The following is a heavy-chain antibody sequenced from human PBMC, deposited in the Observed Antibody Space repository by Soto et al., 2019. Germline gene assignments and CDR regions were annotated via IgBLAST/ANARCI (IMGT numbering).Heavy chain of an antibody. J-gene: IGHJ6*02. CDR2: IYHSGST. CDR1: GGSISSGDYY. D-gene: IGHD6-6*01. V-gene: IGHV4-30-4*01. Sequence: SETLSLTCTVSGGSISSGDYYWSWIRQPPGKGLEWIGYIYHSGSTYYNPSLKSRVTISVDTSKNQFSLKLSSVTAADTAVYYCARERPDGARLDPWGQGTTVTVSS. CDR3: ARERPDGARLDP.